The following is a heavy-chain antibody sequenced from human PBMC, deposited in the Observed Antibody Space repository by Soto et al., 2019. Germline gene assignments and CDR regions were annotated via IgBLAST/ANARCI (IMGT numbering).Heavy chain of an antibody. D-gene: IGHD6-13*01. CDR3: ARDVDPAYSNTWYYGYYAMDV. CDR2: IWDDGSNK. Sequence: QVQLVESRGGVVQPGRSLRLSCAAPGFTISSYGIHWVRQAPGTGLEWVAVIWDDGSNKYYADSVKGRFTISRDNSKNTLYLKMNSLRAQDTAVYYCARDVDPAYSNTWYYGYYAMDVWGQGTTVTVSS. J-gene: IGHJ6*02. V-gene: IGHV3-33*01. CDR1: GFTISSYG.